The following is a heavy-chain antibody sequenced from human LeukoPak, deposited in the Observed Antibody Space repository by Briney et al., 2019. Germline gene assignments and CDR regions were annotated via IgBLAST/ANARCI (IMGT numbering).Heavy chain of an antibody. V-gene: IGHV3-21*05. CDR2: INSGSSDI. J-gene: IGHJ4*02. D-gene: IGHD3-3*01. CDR3: ARDTYEPGLIDF. CDR1: GFTFSLYA. Sequence: GGSLRLSCAASGFTFSLYAMNWVRQAPGKGLEWISYINSGSSDIHYTQSVRGRLIISRDNAKNTLYLQMNSLRAEDTAVYFCARDTYEPGLIDFWGQGTLVSVSS.